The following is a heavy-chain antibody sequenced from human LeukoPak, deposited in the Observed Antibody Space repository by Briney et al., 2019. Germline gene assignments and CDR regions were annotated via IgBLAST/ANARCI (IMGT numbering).Heavy chain of an antibody. CDR2: ISGSGGST. J-gene: IGHJ4*02. CDR1: GFTFSSYA. D-gene: IGHD6-13*01. Sequence: GGSLRLSCAASGFTFSSYAMSWVRQAPGKGLEWVSAISGSGGSTYYADSVKGRFTISRDNSKNTLYLQMNSLSAEDTAVYYCAKDRDSSSWDHYFDYWGQGTLVTVSS. V-gene: IGHV3-23*01. CDR3: AKDRDSSSWDHYFDY.